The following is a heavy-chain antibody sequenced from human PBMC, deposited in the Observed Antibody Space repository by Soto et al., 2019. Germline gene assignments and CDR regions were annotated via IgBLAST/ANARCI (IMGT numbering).Heavy chain of an antibody. Sequence: PSETLSLTCTVSGGSISSSSYYWGWIRQPPGKGLEWIGSIYYSGSTYYNPSLKSRVTISVDTSKNQFSLKLSSVTAADTAVYYCAGYNQLLVYYYYGMDVWGQGTTVTVSS. CDR1: GGSISSSSYY. J-gene: IGHJ6*02. V-gene: IGHV4-39*01. D-gene: IGHD2-2*01. CDR3: AGYNQLLVYYYYGMDV. CDR2: IYYSGST.